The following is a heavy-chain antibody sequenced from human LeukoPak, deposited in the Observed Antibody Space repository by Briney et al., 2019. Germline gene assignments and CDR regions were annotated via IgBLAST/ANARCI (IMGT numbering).Heavy chain of an antibody. D-gene: IGHD6-19*01. CDR1: GGSLSGYY. J-gene: IGHJ4*02. CDR2: INHSGST. V-gene: IGHV4-34*01. Sequence: SETLSLTCAVYGGSLSGYYWSWIRQPPGKGLEWIGEINHSGSTNYNPSLKSRVTISVDTSKNQLSLKLSSVTVADTAVYYCARQWLVSPLFDYWGQGTLVTVSS. CDR3: ARQWLVSPLFDY.